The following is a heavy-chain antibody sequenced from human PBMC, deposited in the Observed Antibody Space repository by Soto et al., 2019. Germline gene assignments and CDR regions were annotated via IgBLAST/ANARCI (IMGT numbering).Heavy chain of an antibody. CDR2: IRNKPNSYST. D-gene: IGHD1-7*01. V-gene: IGHV3-72*01. CDR3: GRDNGNYLLDY. CDR1: GFSFSDHF. Sequence: EVQLVESGGDLVQPGGSLRLSCAASGFSFSDHFMDWVRQAPGKGLEWVGRIRNKPNSYSTEYAASVKGRFTISRDDSKNSLYLQMDSLKTEDSPVYYCGRDNGNYLLDYWGQGTLVTVSS. J-gene: IGHJ4*02.